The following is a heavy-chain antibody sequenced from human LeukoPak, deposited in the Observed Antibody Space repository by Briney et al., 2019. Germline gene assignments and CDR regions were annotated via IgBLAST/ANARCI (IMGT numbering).Heavy chain of an antibody. J-gene: IGHJ6*03. Sequence: GGSLRLSCAASGFTFTNYAMSWVRQAPGKGLEWVSGISGNGISTYYADSVKGRFTISRDNSKNTLYLQMNSLRAEDTAVYSCARGRGTAPYYMDVWGKGTTVTVSS. D-gene: IGHD5-24*01. CDR3: ARGRGTAPYYMDV. CDR2: ISGNGIST. CDR1: GFTFTNYA. V-gene: IGHV3-23*01.